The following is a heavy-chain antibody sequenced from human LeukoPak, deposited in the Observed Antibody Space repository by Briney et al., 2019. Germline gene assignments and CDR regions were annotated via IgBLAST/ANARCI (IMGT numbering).Heavy chain of an antibody. J-gene: IGHJ3*02. CDR3: ARPGRNYYDAFDI. V-gene: IGHV5-51*07. CDR1: GYSFTSYW. D-gene: IGHD3-10*01. Sequence: AGESLKISCKGSGYSFTSYWIGWVHQMPGKGLEWMGIIYPGDSDTRYSPSFQGQVTISADKSISTAYLQWSSLKASDTAMYYCARPGRNYYDAFDIWGQGTMVTVSS. CDR2: IYPGDSDT.